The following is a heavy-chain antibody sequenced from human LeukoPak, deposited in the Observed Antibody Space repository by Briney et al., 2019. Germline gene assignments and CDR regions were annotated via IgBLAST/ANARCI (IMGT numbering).Heavy chain of an antibody. D-gene: IGHD2-2*01. CDR1: GYTFASYD. Sequence: ASVKVSCKASGYTFASYDINWVRQATGQGLEWMGWMNPNSGNTGYAQKFQGRVTITRSTSISTAYMELSSLRSEETAVYYCARTLGCSSTSCKGWFDPWGQGTLVTVSS. CDR3: ARTLGCSSTSCKGWFDP. V-gene: IGHV1-8*03. J-gene: IGHJ5*02. CDR2: MNPNSGNT.